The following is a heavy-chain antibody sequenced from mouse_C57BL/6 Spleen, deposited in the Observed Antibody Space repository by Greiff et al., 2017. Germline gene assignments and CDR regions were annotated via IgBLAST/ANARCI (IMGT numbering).Heavy chain of an antibody. D-gene: IGHD2-13*01. J-gene: IGHJ4*01. CDR3: ARGRDCDGARAMDY. Sequence: VQLKQSGPELVKPGASVKISCKASGYSFTDYNMNWVKQSNGKSLEWIGVINPNYGTTSYNQKFKGKATVTVDQSSSTAYMQLNSLTSEDSAVDYCARGRDCDGARAMDYWGQGTSVTVSS. CDR2: INPNYGTT. CDR1: GYSFTDYN. V-gene: IGHV1-39*01.